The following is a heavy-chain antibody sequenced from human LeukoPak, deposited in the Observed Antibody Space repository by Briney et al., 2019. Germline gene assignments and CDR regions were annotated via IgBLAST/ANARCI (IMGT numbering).Heavy chain of an antibody. V-gene: IGHV1-69*05. CDR1: GGTFSSYA. J-gene: IGHJ3*02. CDR2: IIPVFGTA. Sequence: SVKVSCKASGGTFSSYAIIWVRQAPGQGLEWMGGIIPVFGTANYAQKFQGRVTITTDESTSTAYMELSSLRSEDTAVYYCARGEYYYDSSGYYFGAFDIWGQGTMVTVSS. D-gene: IGHD3-22*01. CDR3: ARGEYYYDSSGYYFGAFDI.